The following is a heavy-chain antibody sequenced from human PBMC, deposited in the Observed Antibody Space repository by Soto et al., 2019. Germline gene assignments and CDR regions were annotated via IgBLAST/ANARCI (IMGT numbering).Heavy chain of an antibody. CDR1: GITFRSST. Sequence: GASVKVSCKASGITFRSSTISWVRQAPGQGLEWMGGIIPMFGAANYAKRFKGRVTITADESTGTAYLELSSLRSEDTAVYYCARPHCSSSSCFRGPFDPWGQGTPVTVPQ. V-gene: IGHV1-69*13. CDR3: ARPHCSSSSCFRGPFDP. D-gene: IGHD2-2*01. J-gene: IGHJ5*02. CDR2: IIPMFGAA.